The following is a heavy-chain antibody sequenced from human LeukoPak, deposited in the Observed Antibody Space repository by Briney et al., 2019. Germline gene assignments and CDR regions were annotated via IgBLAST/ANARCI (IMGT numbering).Heavy chain of an antibody. J-gene: IGHJ6*03. Sequence: SETLSLTCTVSGGSINSGDYYWVWIRQPPGKGLEWIGSIYYSGSTSYNPSLKSRVTMTVDTSKNQFSLKLSSVTAADTAVYYCARGVAVAGTRNYYYMDVWGKGTTVTVSS. CDR3: ARGVAVAGTRNYYYMDV. CDR1: GGSINSGDYY. V-gene: IGHV4-39*07. CDR2: IYYSGST. D-gene: IGHD6-19*01.